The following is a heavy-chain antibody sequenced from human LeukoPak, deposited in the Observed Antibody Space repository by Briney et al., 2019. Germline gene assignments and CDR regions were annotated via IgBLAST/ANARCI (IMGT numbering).Heavy chain of an antibody. CDR1: GFTFSSYG. V-gene: IGHV3-30*18. J-gene: IGHJ4*02. D-gene: IGHD3-22*01. CDR2: ISYDGSNK. Sequence: GRSLRLSCAASGFTFSSYGMHWVRQAPGKGLEWVAVISYDGSNKYYADSVKGRFTISRDNSKNTLYLQMNSLRAEDTAVYYCAKGRGEYYYDGSGYYYDPGFDYWGQGTLVTVSS. CDR3: AKGRGEYYYDGSGYYYDPGFDY.